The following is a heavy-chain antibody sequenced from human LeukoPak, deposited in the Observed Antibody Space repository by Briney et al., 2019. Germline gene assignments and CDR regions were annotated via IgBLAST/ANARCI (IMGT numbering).Heavy chain of an antibody. CDR2: ISYDGSNK. CDR3: ATPSEDAFDI. Sequence: GGSLRLSCAASGFTFSSYAIHWVRQAPGKGLEWVAVISYDGSNKYYADSVKGRFTISRDNSKNTLYLQMNSLRSEDTAVYYCATPSEDAFDIWGQGTMVTVSS. J-gene: IGHJ3*02. CDR1: GFTFSSYA. V-gene: IGHV3-30*04.